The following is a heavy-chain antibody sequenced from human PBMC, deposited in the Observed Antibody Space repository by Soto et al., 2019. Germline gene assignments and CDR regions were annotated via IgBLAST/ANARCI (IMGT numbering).Heavy chain of an antibody. CDR3: ARVKVPAAILGAFDL. V-gene: IGHV1-18*01. CDR2: INPLKGDT. D-gene: IGHD2-2*02. Sequence: VASVKVSCKASGYTFSTYGITWVRQAPGQGLDWMGWINPLKGDTKSAANFQDRVTMTTGTSTRTAYMELRSLRSDDTAVYYCARVKVPAAILGAFDLWGQGTLVTVSS. CDR1: GYTFSTYG. J-gene: IGHJ3*01.